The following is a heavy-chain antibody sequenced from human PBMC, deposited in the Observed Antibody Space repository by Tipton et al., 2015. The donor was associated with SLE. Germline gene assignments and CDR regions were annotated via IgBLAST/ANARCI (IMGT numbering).Heavy chain of an antibody. V-gene: IGHV3-7*01. Sequence: SLRLSCAASGFTFSSYWMSWVRQAPGKGLGWVANIKQDGSEKYYVESVKGRFTISRDNAKNSLYLQMNSLRAEDTAVYYCARDRKAAGDYYYYYYMDVWGKGTTVTVSS. CDR3: ARDRKAAGDYYYYYYMDV. J-gene: IGHJ6*03. CDR1: GFTFSSYW. CDR2: IKQDGSEK. D-gene: IGHD6-13*01.